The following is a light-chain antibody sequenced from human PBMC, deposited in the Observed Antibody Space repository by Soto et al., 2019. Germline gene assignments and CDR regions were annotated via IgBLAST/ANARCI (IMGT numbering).Light chain of an antibody. J-gene: IGKJ2*01. V-gene: IGKV1-5*03. Sequence: DIQMTQSPSSLSASVGDRVTITCRASQSISSYLSWYQQKPGKAPKLLIYKASTLESGVPSRFSGSGSGTEFTLTISSLQPEDFATYFCQEGLFTPYAFGQGTKVDIK. CDR2: KAS. CDR1: QSISSY. CDR3: QEGLFTPYA.